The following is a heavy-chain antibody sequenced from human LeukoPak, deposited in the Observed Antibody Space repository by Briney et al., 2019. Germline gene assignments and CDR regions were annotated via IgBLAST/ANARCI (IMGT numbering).Heavy chain of an antibody. CDR3: ARVGSSSWYSDYFDY. Sequence: GGSLRLSCAASGFTFSSYSMNWVRQAPGKGLEWVSSISSSSSYIYYADSVKGRFTISRDNAKNSLYLQMNSLRAEDTAVYYCARVGSSSWYSDYFDYWGQGTLVTVSS. CDR2: ISSSSSYI. J-gene: IGHJ4*02. D-gene: IGHD6-13*01. CDR1: GFTFSSYS. V-gene: IGHV3-21*01.